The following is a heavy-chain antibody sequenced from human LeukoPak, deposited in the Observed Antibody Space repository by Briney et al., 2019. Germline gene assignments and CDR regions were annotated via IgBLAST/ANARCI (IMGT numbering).Heavy chain of an antibody. V-gene: IGHV4-61*02. CDR1: GDSISSGDYY. CDR2: ISSSGST. J-gene: IGHJ3*02. CDR3: ARGPYSYDSSGAFDI. D-gene: IGHD3-22*01. Sequence: SETLSLTCTVSGDSISSGDYYWSWIRKPAGKGLEWIGRISSSGSTNYNPSLKSRVTISVDTSKNQFSLKLSSVTTADTAVYFCARGPYSYDSSGAFDIWGQGTMVTVSS.